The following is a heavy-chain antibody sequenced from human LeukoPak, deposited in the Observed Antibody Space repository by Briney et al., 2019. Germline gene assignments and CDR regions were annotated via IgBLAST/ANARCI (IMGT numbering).Heavy chain of an antibody. D-gene: IGHD5-18*01. CDR2: MSFDVRNT. Sequence: GGSLRLSCAASGFTFSSYAIHWVRQAPGKGLEWVAVMSFDVRNTYYSESVKGRFTITRDNFRNTLYLQMNSLRTEDTAVYYCALLEGYSYGTGSSYGTDVWGQGTAVTVS. V-gene: IGHV3-30*03. CDR1: GFTFSSYA. CDR3: ALLEGYSYGTGSSYGTDV. J-gene: IGHJ6*02.